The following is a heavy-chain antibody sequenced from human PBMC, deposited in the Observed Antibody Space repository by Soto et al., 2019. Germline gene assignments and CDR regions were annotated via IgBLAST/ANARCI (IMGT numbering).Heavy chain of an antibody. CDR1: GDSVPSGSIA. Sequence: SQTLSLTCAISGDSVPSGSIAWNWIRQSPSRGLEWLGRTYYRYKWYSDYAVSVKSRITINPDTSKNHFSLQLNSVTPEDAAVYYCATGGLRSSYGLDVWGQGTTVTVSS. CDR2: TYYRYKWYS. CDR3: ATGGLRSSYGLDV. D-gene: IGHD2-15*01. J-gene: IGHJ6*02. V-gene: IGHV6-1*01.